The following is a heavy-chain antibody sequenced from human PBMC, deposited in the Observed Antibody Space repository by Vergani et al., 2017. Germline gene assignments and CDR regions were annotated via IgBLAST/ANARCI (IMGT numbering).Heavy chain of an antibody. D-gene: IGHD3-22*01. J-gene: IGHJ4*02. V-gene: IGHV3-33*01. Sequence: QVQLVESGGGLVQPGGSLRLSCAASGFTFSSYGMHWVRQAPGKGLEWVAVIWYDGSNKYYADSVKGRFTISRDNSKNTLYLQMNSLRAEDTAVYYCAREGERYYYDSSGYYCDYWGQGTLVTVSS. CDR3: AREGERYYYDSSGYYCDY. CDR2: IWYDGSNK. CDR1: GFTFSSYG.